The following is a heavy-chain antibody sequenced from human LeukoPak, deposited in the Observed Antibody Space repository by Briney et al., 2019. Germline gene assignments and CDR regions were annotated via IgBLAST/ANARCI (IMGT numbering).Heavy chain of an antibody. CDR3: AKDRPYSSGWYGALDI. CDR1: GFTFSSYA. CDR2: ISYDGSNK. J-gene: IGHJ3*02. V-gene: IGHV3-30*14. D-gene: IGHD6-19*01. Sequence: GGSLRLSCAASGFTFSSYAMHWVRQAPGKGLEWVAVISYDGSNKYYADSVKGRFTISRDNSKNTLYLQMNSLRAEDTAVYYCAKDRPYSSGWYGALDIWGQGTMVTVSS.